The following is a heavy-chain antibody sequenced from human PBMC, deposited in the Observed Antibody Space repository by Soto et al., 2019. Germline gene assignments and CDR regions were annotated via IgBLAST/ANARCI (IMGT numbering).Heavy chain of an antibody. D-gene: IGHD4-17*01. Sequence: QVQLVESGGGVVRPGTSLRLSCAVSGLTFSNHGFHWVSQAPGKGLEWVALVSSDAKRTRYADPVKDRFSISRDSSRNTVYLQMNSLRPADTATYYWAKDKGLRYVDYWGQGARVTVSS. V-gene: IGHV3-30*18. CDR3: AKDKGLRYVDY. CDR2: VSSDAKRT. J-gene: IGHJ4*02. CDR1: GLTFSNHG.